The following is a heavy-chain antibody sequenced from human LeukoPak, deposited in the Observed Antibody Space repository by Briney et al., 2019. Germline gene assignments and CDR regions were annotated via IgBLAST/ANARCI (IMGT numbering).Heavy chain of an antibody. V-gene: IGHV1-69*06. CDR3: ARDPSGIAVAGEYYFDY. D-gene: IGHD6-19*01. CDR2: IIPIFGTA. Sequence: ASVKVSCKASGGTFSSYAISWVRQAPGQGLEWIGGIIPIFGTANYAQKFQGRVTITADKSTSTAYMELSSLRSEDTAVYYCARDPSGIAVAGEYYFDYWGQGTLVTVSS. J-gene: IGHJ4*02. CDR1: GGTFSSYA.